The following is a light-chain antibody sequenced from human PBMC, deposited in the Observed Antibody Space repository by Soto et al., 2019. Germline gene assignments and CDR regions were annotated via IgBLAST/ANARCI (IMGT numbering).Light chain of an antibody. Sequence: QSALTQPASGSGSPGQSITISCTGTSSDVGSFNLVSWYQQHPGQAPKLMIYEANNRPSWISNRCSGSKSGNTASRTIAGLQAEDEADYYCCSYAGSYTVIFGGGTKVTVL. V-gene: IGLV2-23*01. CDR2: EAN. J-gene: IGLJ2*01. CDR1: SSDVGSFNL. CDR3: CSYAGSYTVI.